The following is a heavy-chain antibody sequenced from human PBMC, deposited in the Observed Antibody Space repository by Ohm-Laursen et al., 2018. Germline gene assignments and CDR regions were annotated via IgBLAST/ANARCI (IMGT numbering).Heavy chain of an antibody. D-gene: IGHD3-22*01. CDR2: IYPGDSDT. V-gene: IGHV5-51*01. CDR3: ARRYYYDSSGYPRYYYYGMDV. CDR1: GYSYTSYW. Sequence: ESLKISCKGSGYSYTSYWIGWVRQMPGKGLEWMGIIYPGDSDTRYSPSFQGQVTISADKSISTAYLQWSSLKASDTATYYCARRYYYDSSGYPRYYYYGMDVWGQGTTVTVSS. J-gene: IGHJ6*02.